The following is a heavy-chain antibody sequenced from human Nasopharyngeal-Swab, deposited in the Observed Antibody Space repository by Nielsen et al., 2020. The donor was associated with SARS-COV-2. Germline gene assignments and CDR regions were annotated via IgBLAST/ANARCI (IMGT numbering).Heavy chain of an antibody. V-gene: IGHV3-23*01. CDR3: AEDGGNVLIYYFDY. J-gene: IGHJ4*02. CDR2: ISGSGGST. Sequence: GESLKISCSASGFTFSSYAMSWVRQAPGKGLEWVSAISGSGGSTYYADSVKGRFTISRDNSKNTLYLQMNSLRAEDTAVYYCAEDGGNVLIYYFDYWGQGTLVTVSS. CDR1: GFTFSSYA. D-gene: IGHD1-1*01.